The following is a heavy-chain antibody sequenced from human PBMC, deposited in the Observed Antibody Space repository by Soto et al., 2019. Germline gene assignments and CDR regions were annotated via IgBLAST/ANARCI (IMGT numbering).Heavy chain of an antibody. V-gene: IGHV3-30-3*01. J-gene: IGHJ4*02. CDR2: ISYDGSNK. CDR3: ARDLEVEGDY. CDR1: GFTFSSYA. Sequence: QVQLLESEGGVVQPGRSLRLSCAASGFTFSSYAMHWVGQAPGKGLEWVAVISYDGSNKYYADSVKGRFTISRDNSKNTLYLQMNSLRAEDTAVYYCARDLEVEGDYWGQGTMVTVSS.